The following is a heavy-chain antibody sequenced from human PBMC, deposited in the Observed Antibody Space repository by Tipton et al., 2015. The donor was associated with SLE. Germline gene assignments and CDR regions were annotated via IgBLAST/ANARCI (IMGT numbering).Heavy chain of an antibody. V-gene: IGHV4-59*11. D-gene: IGHD5-18*01. CDR2: IYYSGST. CDR1: GGSISSHY. Sequence: TLSLTCTVSGGSISSHYWSWIRQPPGKGLEWIGYIYYSGSTNYNPSLKSRVTISVDTSKNQFSLKLSSVTAADTAVYYCARVGDTAMIQYYFDYWGQGTLVTVSS. CDR3: ARVGDTAMIQYYFDY. J-gene: IGHJ4*02.